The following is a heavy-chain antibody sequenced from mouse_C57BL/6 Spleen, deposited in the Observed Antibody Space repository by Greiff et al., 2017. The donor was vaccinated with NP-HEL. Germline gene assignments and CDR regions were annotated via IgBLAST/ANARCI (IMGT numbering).Heavy chain of an antibody. D-gene: IGHD2-4*01. V-gene: IGHV1-64*01. Sequence: QVQLKQPGAELVKPGASVKLSCKASGYTFTSYWMHWVKQRPGQGLEWIGMIHPNSGSTNYNEKFKSKATLTVDKSSSTAYMQLSSLTSEDSAVYYCAREAYDYDGFAYWGQGTLVTVSA. CDR3: AREAYDYDGFAY. CDR1: GYTFTSYW. CDR2: IHPNSGST. J-gene: IGHJ3*01.